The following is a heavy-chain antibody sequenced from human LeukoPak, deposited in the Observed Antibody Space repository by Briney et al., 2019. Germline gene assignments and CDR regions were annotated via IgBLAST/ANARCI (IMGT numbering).Heavy chain of an antibody. V-gene: IGHV4-39*01. J-gene: IGHJ4*02. CDR3: ARHTYWGYQVS. D-gene: IGHD2-8*02. Sequence: SETLSLTCTVSGGSISSPSYSWGWIRQPPGKGLEWIGSFYYSDTTYYNPSFKSRVTISVDASKNQFSLKLSSVTAADTAVYYCARHTYWGYQVSRGKGSLVIVSS. CDR2: FYYSDTT. CDR1: GGSISSPSYS.